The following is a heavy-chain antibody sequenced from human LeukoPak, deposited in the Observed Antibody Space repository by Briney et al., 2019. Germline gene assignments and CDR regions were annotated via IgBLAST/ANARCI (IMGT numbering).Heavy chain of an antibody. J-gene: IGHJ4*02. CDR2: ISYDGSNK. D-gene: IGHD3-10*01. Sequence: GGSLRLSCAASGFTFSSYAMHWVRQAPGKGLEWVAVISYDGSNKYYADSVKGRFTISRDNSKNTLYLQMSSLRAEDTTVYYCARLGWGEQVAGFDSWGQGTLVTVSS. CDR1: GFTFSSYA. V-gene: IGHV3-30*04. CDR3: ARLGWGEQVAGFDS.